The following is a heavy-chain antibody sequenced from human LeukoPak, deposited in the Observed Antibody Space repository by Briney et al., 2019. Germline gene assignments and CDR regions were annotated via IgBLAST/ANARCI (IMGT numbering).Heavy chain of an antibody. CDR3: VRNKEYQLLAFDL. CDR2: INWNGAST. J-gene: IGHJ4*02. CDR1: GFIFDDYG. D-gene: IGHD2-2*01. V-gene: IGHV3-20*04. Sequence: GGSLRLSCAASGFIFDDYGMSWVRHAPGKGLEWVSGINWNGASTGYADSVKGRFTIIRDNVKNSLSLQMNSLRAEDTALYYCVRNKEYQLLAFDLWGQGTLVTVSS.